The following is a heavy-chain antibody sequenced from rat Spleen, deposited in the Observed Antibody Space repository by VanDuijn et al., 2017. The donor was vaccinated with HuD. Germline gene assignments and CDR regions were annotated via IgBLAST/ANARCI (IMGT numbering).Heavy chain of an antibody. D-gene: IGHD1-4*01. J-gene: IGHJ2*01. CDR3: ARRGYNYAYYFDY. Sequence: EVQLVESDGGLVQPGRSLKLSCAASGFTFSDYYMAWVRQAPTKGLEWVASISPSGGITDYRDSVKGRFAISRDTAKSTLYLQMDSLRSEDTATYYCARRGYNYAYYFDYWGQGVMVTVSS. CDR2: ISPSGGIT. V-gene: IGHV5-25*01. CDR1: GFTFSDYY.